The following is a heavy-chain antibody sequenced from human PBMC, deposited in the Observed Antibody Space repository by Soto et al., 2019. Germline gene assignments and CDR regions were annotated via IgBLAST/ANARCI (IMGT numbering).Heavy chain of an antibody. J-gene: IGHJ4*02. CDR1: GGSISSGDYY. V-gene: IGHV4-30-4*01. Sequence: SETLSLTCTVSGGSISSGDYYWSWIRQPPGKGLVWIGYIYYSGSTYYNPSLKSRVTISVETSKIQFSLKLSSVTAADTAVYYCARSTTFEDYWGQGTLVTVSS. CDR3: ARSTTFEDY. D-gene: IGHD3-16*01. CDR2: IYYSGST.